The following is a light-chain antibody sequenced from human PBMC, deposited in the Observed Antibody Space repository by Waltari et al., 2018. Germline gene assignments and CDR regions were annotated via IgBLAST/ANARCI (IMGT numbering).Light chain of an antibody. CDR3: LFYYSGFWV. J-gene: IGLJ3*02. CDR2: DVS. V-gene: IGLV2-14*03. Sequence: QSALTQPASVSGSPGQSITISCTGTSSDVGGFKYVSWYQQHPGKAPKLLLFDVSKRPSGVFTPFSGSKSANTASLTISGLQAEDEADYYCLFYYSGFWVFGGGTKLTVL. CDR1: SSDVGGFKY.